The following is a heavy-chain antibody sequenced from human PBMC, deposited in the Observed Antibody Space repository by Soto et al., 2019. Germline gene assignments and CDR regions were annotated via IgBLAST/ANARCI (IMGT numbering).Heavy chain of an antibody. CDR2: MSHSGGS. D-gene: IGHD1-1*01. CDR1: GGFVSSGSYY. CDR3: ARVERGTATTVVDAFDI. Sequence: QVQLQQWGAGLLTPSETLSLTCAVYGGFVSSGSYYWSWIRQPPGKGLEWIGEMSHSGGSHFNPSRKSRVTIAVDTSKNQFSLKMSSVTAADTALYYCARVERGTATTVVDAFDIWGPGTMVTVSS. V-gene: IGHV4-34*01. J-gene: IGHJ3*02.